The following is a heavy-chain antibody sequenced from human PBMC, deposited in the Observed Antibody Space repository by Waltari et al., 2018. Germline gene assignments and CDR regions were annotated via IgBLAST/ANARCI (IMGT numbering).Heavy chain of an antibody. Sequence: AQLVESGGGEVQPGRSLRLSWAAAGVTSSTYTMHWVRQAPGKGLRWVATISYDGRNKYYADSVKGRFTISRDSSKNTVYLQMNSLRAEDTAGYYCARDVSTMGDFDYWGQGTLVTVSS. CDR3: ARDVSTMGDFDY. CDR2: ISYDGRNK. J-gene: IGHJ4*02. D-gene: IGHD5-12*01. CDR1: GVTSSTYT. V-gene: IGHV3-30*04.